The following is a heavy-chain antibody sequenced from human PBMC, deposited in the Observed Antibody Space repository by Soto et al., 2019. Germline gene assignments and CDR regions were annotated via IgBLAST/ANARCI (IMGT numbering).Heavy chain of an antibody. V-gene: IGHV1-46*01. Sequence: ASVKVSFKASGYTFTSYYMHWVRQAPGQGLEWMGIINPSGGSTSYAQKFQGRVTMTRDTSTSTVYMELSSLRSEDTAVYYCARDGGSPGARSWFDPWGQGALVTVSS. CDR3: ARDGGSPGARSWFDP. D-gene: IGHD3-10*01. CDR1: GYTFTSYY. J-gene: IGHJ5*02. CDR2: INPSGGST.